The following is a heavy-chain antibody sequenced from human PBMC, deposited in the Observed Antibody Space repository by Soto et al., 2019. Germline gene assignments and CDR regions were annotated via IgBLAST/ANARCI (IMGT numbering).Heavy chain of an antibody. V-gene: IGHV3-66*01. D-gene: IGHD3-9*01. Sequence: GGSLRLSCAASGFTVSSNYMSWVRQAPGKGLEWVSVIYSGGSTYYADSVKGRFTISRDNSKNTLYLQMNSLRAEDTAVYYCARDHGITRYFDWLFFDYWGQGTLVTVSS. CDR2: IYSGGST. J-gene: IGHJ4*02. CDR3: ARDHGITRYFDWLFFDY. CDR1: GFTVSSNY.